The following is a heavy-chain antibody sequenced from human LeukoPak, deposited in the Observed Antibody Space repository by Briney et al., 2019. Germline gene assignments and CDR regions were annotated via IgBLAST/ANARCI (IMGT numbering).Heavy chain of an antibody. CDR3: MVTHPQHYYFDY. CDR1: GFTFSSYA. V-gene: IGHV3-30-3*01. D-gene: IGHD2-21*02. CDR2: ISYDGSNK. Sequence: GGSLRLSCAASGFTFSSYAMHWVRQAPGKGLEWVAVISYDGSNKYYADSVKGRFTISRDNAKNSLYLQMNSLRAEDTAVYRCMVTHPQHYYFDYWGQGTLVTVSS. J-gene: IGHJ4*02.